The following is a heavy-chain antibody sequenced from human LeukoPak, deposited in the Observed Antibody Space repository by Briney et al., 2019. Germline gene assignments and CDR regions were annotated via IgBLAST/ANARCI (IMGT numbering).Heavy chain of an antibody. Sequence: ASVKVSCTASGYTFTSYGISWVRQATGQGLEWMGWMNPNSGNTGYAQKFQGRVTMTRNTSISTAYMELSSLRSEDTAVYYCARRASSHDYWGQGTLVTVSS. CDR3: ARRASSHDY. CDR2: MNPNSGNT. D-gene: IGHD2-2*01. CDR1: GYTFTSYG. J-gene: IGHJ4*02. V-gene: IGHV1-8*02.